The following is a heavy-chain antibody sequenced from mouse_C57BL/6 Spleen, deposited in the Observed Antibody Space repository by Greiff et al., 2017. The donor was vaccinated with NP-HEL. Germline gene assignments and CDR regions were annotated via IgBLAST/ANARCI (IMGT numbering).Heavy chain of an antibody. J-gene: IGHJ3*01. CDR1: GYTFTDYE. V-gene: IGHV1-15*01. D-gene: IGHD2-5*01. CDR2: IDPETGGT. Sequence: VQLQQSGAELVRPGASVTLSCKASGYTFTDYEMHWVKQTPVHGLEWIGAIDPETGGTAYNQKFKGKAILTADKSSSTAYMELRSLTSEDSAVYYCTRGAYYSSYAWFAYWGQGTLVTVSA. CDR3: TRGAYYSSYAWFAY.